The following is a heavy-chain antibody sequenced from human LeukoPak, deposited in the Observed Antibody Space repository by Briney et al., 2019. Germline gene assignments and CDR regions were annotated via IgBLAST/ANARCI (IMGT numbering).Heavy chain of an antibody. V-gene: IGHV4-59*12. D-gene: IGHD2-2*01. J-gene: IGHJ3*02. CDR2: IYYSGST. CDR3: ARPSSSRYAFDI. CDR1: GGSISSYY. Sequence: PSETLSLTCTVSGGSISSYYWSWIRQPPGKGLEWIGYIYYSGSTNYNPSLKSRVTISVDTSKNQFSVKLSSVTAADTAVYYCARPSSSRYAFDIWGQGTMVTVSS.